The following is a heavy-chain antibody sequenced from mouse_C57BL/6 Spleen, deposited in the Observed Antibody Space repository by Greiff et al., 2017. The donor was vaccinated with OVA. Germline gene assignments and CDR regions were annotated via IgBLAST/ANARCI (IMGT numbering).Heavy chain of an antibody. Sequence: VQLQQPGAELVMPGASVKLSCKASGYTFTSYWMHWVKQRPGQGLEWIGEIDPSDSYTNYNQKFKGQSTLTVDKSSSTAYMQLSSLTSEDSAVYYCARARYGDDYWGQGTTLTVSS. CDR2: IDPSDSYT. V-gene: IGHV1-69*01. J-gene: IGHJ2*01. D-gene: IGHD1-1*01. CDR1: GYTFTSYW. CDR3: ARARYGDDY.